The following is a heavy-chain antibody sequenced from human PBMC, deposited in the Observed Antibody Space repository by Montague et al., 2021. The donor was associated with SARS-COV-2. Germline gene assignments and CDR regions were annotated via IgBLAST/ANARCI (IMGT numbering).Heavy chain of an antibody. J-gene: IGHJ2*01. CDR2: LYYTWCA. V-gene: IGHV4-39*07. CDR1: GGSIGTWIYH. Sequence: SETLSLTCTVSGGSIGTWIYHWGWFCKPPGKGLAWLACLYYTWCAYYXPSLMSRVTKSFDTSKNQISLNLASVTAADTAVYYCAREFEGYFDLWGRGTLVIVSS. D-gene: IGHD3-10*01. CDR3: AREFEGYFDL.